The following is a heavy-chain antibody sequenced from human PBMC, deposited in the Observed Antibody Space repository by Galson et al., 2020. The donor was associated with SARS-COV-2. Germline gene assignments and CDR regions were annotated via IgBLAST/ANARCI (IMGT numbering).Heavy chain of an antibody. CDR2: INPSDGST. J-gene: IGHJ6*01. D-gene: IGHD6-13*01. V-gene: IGHV1-46*01. CDR1: GYTFTSYY. Sequence: ASVKVSCKASGYTFTSYYMHWVRQAPGQGLEWMGIINPSDGSTSYAQKFQGRVTMTRDTSTSTAYMELSSLRSEDTAVYYCARDPTLGAAGILDYYYGMAVGGGGTTGTVS. CDR3: ARDPTLGAAGILDYYYGMAV.